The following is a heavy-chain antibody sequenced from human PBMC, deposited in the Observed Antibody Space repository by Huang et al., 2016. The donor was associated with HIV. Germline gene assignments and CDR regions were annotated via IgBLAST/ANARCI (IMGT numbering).Heavy chain of an antibody. D-gene: IGHD2-21*01. J-gene: IGHJ6*03. Sequence: QVQLHQWGAGLLKPTETLSLTCTFDGGSFSYYYWIWIRQSPGKGLEWIGKLNNRGGTKYNPSLKSRVTISGDMSRRQVSLKLTSVTAADTSVYYCARGWHISRRGGYMDVWGKGTTVIVSS. CDR2: LNNRGGT. CDR1: GGSFSYYY. CDR3: ARGWHISRRGGYMDV. V-gene: IGHV4-34*01.